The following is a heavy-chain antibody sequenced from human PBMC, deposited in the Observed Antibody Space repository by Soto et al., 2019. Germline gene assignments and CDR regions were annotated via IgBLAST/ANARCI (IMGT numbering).Heavy chain of an antibody. J-gene: IGHJ6*02. Sequence: SSETLSLTCAVYGGSFSGYYWSWIRKPPGKGLEWIGEINHSGSTNYNPSLKSRVTISVDTSKNQFSLKLSSVTAADTAVYYCARAKYYYGSGSYYNVYYYYGMDVWGQGTTVTVSS. V-gene: IGHV4-34*01. CDR1: GGSFSGYY. D-gene: IGHD3-10*01. CDR3: ARAKYYYGSGSYYNVYYYYGMDV. CDR2: INHSGST.